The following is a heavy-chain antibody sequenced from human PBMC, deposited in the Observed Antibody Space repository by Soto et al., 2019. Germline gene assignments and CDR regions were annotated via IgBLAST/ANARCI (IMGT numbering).Heavy chain of an antibody. Sequence: GGSLRLSCAASGFTFDDYGMSWVRQAPGKGLEWVSGINWNGGSTGYADSVKGRFTISRDNVKNSLYLQMNSLRAEDTALYHCAREGQTIWSGSYNWFDPWGQGTLVTVSS. CDR3: AREGQTIWSGSYNWFDP. D-gene: IGHD3-3*01. V-gene: IGHV3-20*01. J-gene: IGHJ5*02. CDR2: INWNGGST. CDR1: GFTFDDYG.